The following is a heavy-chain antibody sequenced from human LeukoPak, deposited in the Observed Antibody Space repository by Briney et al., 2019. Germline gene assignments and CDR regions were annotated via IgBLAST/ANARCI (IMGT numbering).Heavy chain of an antibody. Sequence: PGGSLRLSCAASGFTVSSKYMSWVRQAPGKGLEWVSVIYSGGSTYYADSVKGRFTISRDDSKNTLYLQMNSLRAEDTAVYYCARDRRDGYKVVDYWGQGTLVTVSS. CDR2: IYSGGST. D-gene: IGHD5-24*01. V-gene: IGHV3-66*01. CDR3: ARDRRDGYKVVDY. CDR1: GFTVSSKY. J-gene: IGHJ4*02.